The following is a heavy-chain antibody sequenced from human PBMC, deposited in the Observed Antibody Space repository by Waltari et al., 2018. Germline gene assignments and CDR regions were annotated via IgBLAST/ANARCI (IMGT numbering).Heavy chain of an antibody. D-gene: IGHD3-16*01. CDR1: GGSFSGYY. J-gene: IGHJ5*02. CDR3: ARGREADYIWGSYRSGRWFDP. Sequence: QVQLQQWGAGLLKPSETLSLTCAVYGGSFSGYYWSWIRQPPGKGLEWLGEINHSGSTNYNPSLKSRVTISVDTSKNQVSLKLSSVTAADTAVYYCARGREADYIWGSYRSGRWFDPWGQGTLVTVSS. V-gene: IGHV4-34*01. CDR2: INHSGST.